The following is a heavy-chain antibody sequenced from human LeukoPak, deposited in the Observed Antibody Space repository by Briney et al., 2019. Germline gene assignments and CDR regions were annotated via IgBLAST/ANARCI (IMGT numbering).Heavy chain of an antibody. CDR2: MNPNSGNT. D-gene: IGHD2-15*01. CDR3: ASQFPYCSGGSCYSYCFDY. Sequence: ALVKVSCKASGYTFTSYDINWVRQATGQGLEWMGWMNPNSGNTGYAQKFQGRVTMTRNTSISTAYMELSSLRSEDTAVYYCASQFPYCSGGSCYSYCFDYWGQGTLVTVSS. CDR1: GYTFTSYD. V-gene: IGHV1-8*01. J-gene: IGHJ4*02.